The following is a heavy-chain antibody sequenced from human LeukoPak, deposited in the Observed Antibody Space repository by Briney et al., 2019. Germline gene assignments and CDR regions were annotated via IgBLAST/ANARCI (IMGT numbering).Heavy chain of an antibody. CDR3: AGSMVRGVIRY. J-gene: IGHJ4*02. Sequence: ASVKVSCKASGYTFTSYDINWVRQATGQGLEWMGWMNPNSGNTGYAQEFQGRVTMTRNTSISTAYMELSSLRSEDTAVYYCAGSMVRGVIRYWGQGTLVTVSS. D-gene: IGHD3-10*01. CDR1: GYTFTSYD. V-gene: IGHV1-8*01. CDR2: MNPNSGNT.